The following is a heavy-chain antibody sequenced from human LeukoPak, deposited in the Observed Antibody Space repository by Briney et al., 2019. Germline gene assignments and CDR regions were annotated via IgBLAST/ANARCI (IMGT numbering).Heavy chain of an antibody. Sequence: SETLSLTCTVSGGSISSYYWSWIRQPPGKGLEWIGYIYYSGSTNYNPSLKGRVTISVDSSKNQFSLKLSSVTAADTAVYYCARDQGYCSGGSCFSDNWFDPWGQGTLVTVSS. J-gene: IGHJ5*02. CDR2: IYYSGST. V-gene: IGHV4-59*01. CDR3: ARDQGYCSGGSCFSDNWFDP. CDR1: GGSISSYY. D-gene: IGHD2-15*01.